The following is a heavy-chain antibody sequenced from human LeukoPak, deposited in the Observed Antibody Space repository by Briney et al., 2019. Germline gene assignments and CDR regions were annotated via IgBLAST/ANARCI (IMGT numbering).Heavy chain of an antibody. V-gene: IGHV3-15*01. J-gene: IGHJ4*02. CDR2: IKSKTDGGTT. CDR3: TTADGDYALSGY. CDR1: GFAFSNAW. Sequence: GGSLRLSCAASGFAFSNAWMSWVHQAPGKGLEWVGRIKSKTDGGTTDYAALVKGRFTISRDDSKNTLYLQMNSLKTEDTAVYYCTTADGDYALSGYWGQGTLVTVSS. D-gene: IGHD4-17*01.